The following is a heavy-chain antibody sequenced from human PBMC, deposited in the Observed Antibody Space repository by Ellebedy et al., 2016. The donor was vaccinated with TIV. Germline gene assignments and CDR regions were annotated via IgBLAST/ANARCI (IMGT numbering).Heavy chain of an antibody. CDR3: ASAARGSGAYESF. CDR2: IKQGGSET. Sequence: PGGSLRLSCAASGFTFSRFWMAWVRQAPGKGLEWVATIKQGGSETYYVDSVKGRFTISRDNSKNSLYLQMNSLRADDTALYYCASAARGSGAYESFWGQGTLVTVSS. J-gene: IGHJ4*02. V-gene: IGHV3-7*01. D-gene: IGHD5-12*01. CDR1: GFTFSRFW.